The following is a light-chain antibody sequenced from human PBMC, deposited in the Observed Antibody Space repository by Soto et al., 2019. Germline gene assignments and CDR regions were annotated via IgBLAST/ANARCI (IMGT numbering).Light chain of an antibody. V-gene: IGKV1-6*01. CDR1: QGIRND. CDR3: QQYNSYPWT. CDR2: AAS. Sequence: AIQMTQFPSSLSAVVGDRVTITCRASQGIRNDLGWYQQKPGKAPKLLIYAASSLHDGVPSRFSGSGSGTDFTLTISSLQPEDFATYYCQQYNSYPWTFGQGTKVEIK. J-gene: IGKJ1*01.